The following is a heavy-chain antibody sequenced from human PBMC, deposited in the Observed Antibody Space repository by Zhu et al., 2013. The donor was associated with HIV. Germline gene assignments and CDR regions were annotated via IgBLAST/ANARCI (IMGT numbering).Heavy chain of an antibody. CDR2: IIPMFGVA. V-gene: IGHV1-69*01. Sequence: QVQLVQSGAEVKKPGSSVKVSCKASGGTFSSYAINWVRQAPGQGLEWMGGIIPMFGVANYAQKFQGRVMLTADESTSTAYMELNSLRSEDTAVYYCARVPRFEWVEIHWGQGTLVTVSS. J-gene: IGHJ4*02. CDR3: ARVPRFEWVEIH. CDR1: GGTFSSYA. D-gene: IGHD3-3*01.